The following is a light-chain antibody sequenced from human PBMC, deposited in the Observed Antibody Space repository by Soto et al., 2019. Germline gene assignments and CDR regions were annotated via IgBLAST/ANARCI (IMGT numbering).Light chain of an antibody. J-gene: IGLJ1*01. CDR2: EVT. Sequence: QSVLTQPPSASGSPGQSVTISCSGTSGDIGRYGFVSWYQQHPGKVPKLLIYEVTDRPSGVSNRFSGSKSGNTASLTISGLQAEDEAEYYCSSYTNINTRACVFGTGTKVTVL. V-gene: IGLV2-14*01. CDR3: SSYTNINTRACV. CDR1: SGDIGRYGF.